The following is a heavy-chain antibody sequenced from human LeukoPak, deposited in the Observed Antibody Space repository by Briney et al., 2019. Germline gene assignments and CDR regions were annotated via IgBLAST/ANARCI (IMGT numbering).Heavy chain of an antibody. Sequence: SVKVSCKASGGTFSSYAISWVRQAPEQGLEWMGGIIPIFGTANYAQKFQGRVMITADESTSTAYMELSSLRSEDTAVYYCASPMTTVTTSAFDIWGQGTMVTVSS. CDR1: GGTFSSYA. CDR2: IIPIFGTA. J-gene: IGHJ3*02. CDR3: ASPMTTVTTSAFDI. D-gene: IGHD4-17*01. V-gene: IGHV1-69*01.